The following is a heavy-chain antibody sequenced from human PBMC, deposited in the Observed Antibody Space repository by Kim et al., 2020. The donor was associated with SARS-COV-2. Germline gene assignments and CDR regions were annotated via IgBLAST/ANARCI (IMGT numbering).Heavy chain of an antibody. V-gene: IGHV5-51*01. CDR3: ASKARYGSGSYLDAFDI. D-gene: IGHD3-10*01. CDR1: GYSFTSYW. Sequence: GESLKISCKGSGYSFTSYWIGWVRQMPGKGLEWMGIIYPGDSDTRYSPSFQGQDTISADKSISTAYLQWSSLKASDTAMYYCASKARYGSGSYLDAFDIWGQGTMVTVSS. CDR2: IYPGDSDT. J-gene: IGHJ3*02.